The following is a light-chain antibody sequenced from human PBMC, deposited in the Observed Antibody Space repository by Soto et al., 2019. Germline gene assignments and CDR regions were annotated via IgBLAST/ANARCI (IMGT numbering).Light chain of an antibody. V-gene: IGKV4-1*01. CDR3: QQYYSSPWT. CDR1: QSVLHSSNNKNY. J-gene: IGKJ1*01. CDR2: WAS. Sequence: DIVMTQSPDSLAVSLGERATINCKSSQSVLHSSNNKNYLTWYQQKPGQPPKLLIYWASTRESGVPDRFSGSGSGTDFTLTISSLQAEDVAVYYFQQYYSSPWTFGQGTKVEI.